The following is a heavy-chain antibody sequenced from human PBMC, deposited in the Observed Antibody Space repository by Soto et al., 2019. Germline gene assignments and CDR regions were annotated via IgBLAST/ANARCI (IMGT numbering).Heavy chain of an antibody. V-gene: IGHV3-74*01. J-gene: IGHJ4*02. D-gene: IGHD3-16*02. CDR2: INSDGSST. Sequence: GGSLRLSCAASGFTFSSYWMHWVRQAPGKGLVWVSRINSDGSSTSYADSVKGRFTISRDNAKNTLYLQMNSLRAEDTAVYYCARVVDGSGSYHRYDYIWGSYPPGYWGQGTLVTVSS. CDR3: ARVVDGSGSYHRYDYIWGSYPPGY. CDR1: GFTFSSYW.